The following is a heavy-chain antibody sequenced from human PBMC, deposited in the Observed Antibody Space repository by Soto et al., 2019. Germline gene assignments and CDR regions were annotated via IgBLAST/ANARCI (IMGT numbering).Heavy chain of an antibody. V-gene: IGHV3-48*03. CDR2: IHPAGQPI. J-gene: IGHJ3*01. Sequence: EVQLVESGGGLVQPGGSLRLSCVASGFTFSSSEMYWVRQAPGKGLEWVSYIHPAGQPIFFADSVKGRFTISRDNAKKSVYLQINSLSAEDTAVYYCARRGSTWGQGTMVTVSS. CDR1: GFTFSSSE. D-gene: IGHD2-2*01. CDR3: ARRGST.